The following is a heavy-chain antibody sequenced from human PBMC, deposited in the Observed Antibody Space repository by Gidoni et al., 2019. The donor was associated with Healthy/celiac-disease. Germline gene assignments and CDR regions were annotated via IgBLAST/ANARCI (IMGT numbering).Heavy chain of an antibody. Sequence: EVQLLESGGGLVQPGGSLRLSCAASGFTFSSYAMSWVRQAPGKGLEWVSVISGSGGSTYYADSVKGRFTISRDNSKNTLYLQMNSLRAEDTAVYYCAKDRPLYGSGSYTFDYWGQGTLVTVSS. CDR1: GFTFSSYA. V-gene: IGHV3-23*01. CDR2: ISGSGGST. J-gene: IGHJ4*02. CDR3: AKDRPLYGSGSYTFDY. D-gene: IGHD3-10*01.